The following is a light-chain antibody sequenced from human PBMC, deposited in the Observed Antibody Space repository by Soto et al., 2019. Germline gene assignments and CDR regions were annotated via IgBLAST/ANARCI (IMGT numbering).Light chain of an antibody. CDR1: QSISSW. CDR2: DAS. J-gene: IGKJ1*01. CDR3: QQYNSYSGWT. Sequence: IKMTHSPSSLSASMGGIVTITCRASQSISSWLAWYQQKPGKAPKLLIYDASSLESGVPSRFSGSGSGTEFTLTISSLQPDDFATYYCQQYNSYSGWTFGQGTKVDNK. V-gene: IGKV1-5*01.